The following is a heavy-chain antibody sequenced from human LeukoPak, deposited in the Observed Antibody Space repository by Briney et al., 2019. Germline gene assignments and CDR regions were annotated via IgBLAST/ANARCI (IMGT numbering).Heavy chain of an antibody. CDR2: IYYSGST. V-gene: IGHV4-59*01. CDR3: ARIDYATFDC. Sequence: SETLSLTCTVSGGSISSYYWNWIRQPPGRGLEWIGDIYYSGSTIYNPSLKSRVTISVDTSKNQFSLNLRSVTAADTAVYYCARIDYATFDCWGPGTLVTVSS. D-gene: IGHD3-16*01. J-gene: IGHJ4*02. CDR1: GGSISSYY.